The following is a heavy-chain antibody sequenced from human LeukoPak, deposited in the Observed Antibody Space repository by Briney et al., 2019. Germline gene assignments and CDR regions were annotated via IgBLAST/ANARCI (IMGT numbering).Heavy chain of an antibody. Sequence: PSETLSLTCAVYGGSFSGYYWSWIRQPPGKGLEWIGEINHSGSTNYNPSLKSRVTISVDTSKNQFSLKLSSVTAADTAVYYCARGPRGYDFWSGNYYMDVWGKGTTVTVSS. CDR1: GGSFSGYY. CDR3: ARGPRGYDFWSGNYYMDV. J-gene: IGHJ6*03. V-gene: IGHV4-34*01. CDR2: INHSGST. D-gene: IGHD3-3*01.